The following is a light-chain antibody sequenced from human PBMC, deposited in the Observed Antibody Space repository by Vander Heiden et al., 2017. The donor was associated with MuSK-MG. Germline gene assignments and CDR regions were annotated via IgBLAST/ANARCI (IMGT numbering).Light chain of an antibody. V-gene: IGKV3-15*01. CDR3: QQYNDGPPLT. CDR2: GAS. CDR1: QSVSTY. Sequence: IVLTQSPATLSVSPGETATLSCRASQSVSTYLAWYQQKPGQAPRLLRYGASTRATGIPARFSGSGSGTEFTLTISSLQSEDFAVYYCQQYNDGPPLTFGGGTKVEIK. J-gene: IGKJ4*01.